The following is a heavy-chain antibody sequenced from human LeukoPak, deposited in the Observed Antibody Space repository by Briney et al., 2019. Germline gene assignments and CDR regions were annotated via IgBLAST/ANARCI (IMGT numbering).Heavy chain of an antibody. D-gene: IGHD3-10*01. J-gene: IGHJ5*02. Sequence: PSETLSLTCTVSGGSISSYYWSWTRQPPGKGLEWIGYIYYSGSTNYNPSLKSRVTISRDTSKNHFSLNLGSVTAADTAVYYCARALSGRNHWFDPWGQGTLVTVSS. CDR2: IYYSGST. CDR1: GGSISSYY. CDR3: ARALSGRNHWFDP. V-gene: IGHV4-59*01.